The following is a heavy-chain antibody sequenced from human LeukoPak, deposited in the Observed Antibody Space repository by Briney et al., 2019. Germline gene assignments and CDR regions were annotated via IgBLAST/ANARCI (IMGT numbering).Heavy chain of an antibody. V-gene: IGHV1-8*01. CDR2: MNPNRGNT. CDR1: GYTFTSYD. Sequence: ASVTVSCQASGYTFTSYDIHWLRQAAGQGREGMGWMNPNRGNTGYAQKFQGRVTMTRNTSISTAYMELSSLRSEDTAVYYCARGGDSKHYYGSGTSDYYYYMDVWGKGTTVTVSS. D-gene: IGHD3-10*01. CDR3: ARGGDSKHYYGSGTSDYYYYMDV. J-gene: IGHJ6*03.